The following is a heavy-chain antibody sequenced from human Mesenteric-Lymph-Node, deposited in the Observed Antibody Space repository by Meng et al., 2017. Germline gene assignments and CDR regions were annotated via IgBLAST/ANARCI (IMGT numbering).Heavy chain of an antibody. Sequence: HLRLQEPGPGLVKPSGTLSLSFTVSGGSISSSSSYWGWIRRPPGKGLEWIGSIYYSGSTYYNPSLKSRVTISVDTSKNQFSLKLSSVTAADTAVYYCARVAGLWFGELTRDYWGQGTLVTVSS. D-gene: IGHD3-10*01. CDR1: GGSISSSSSY. CDR2: IYYSGST. J-gene: IGHJ4*02. V-gene: IGHV4-39*07. CDR3: ARVAGLWFGELTRDY.